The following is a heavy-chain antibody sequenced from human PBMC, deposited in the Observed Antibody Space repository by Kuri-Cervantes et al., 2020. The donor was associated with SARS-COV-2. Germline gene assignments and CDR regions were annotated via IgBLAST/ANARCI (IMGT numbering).Heavy chain of an antibody. CDR3: ARAYTMIPYYYYGMDV. D-gene: IGHD3-22*01. CDR1: GYTFTSYY. Sequence: ASVKVSCKASGYTFTSYYMHWARQAPGQGLEWMGIINPSGGSTSYAQKFQGRVTMTRDTSTSTAYMELSSLRSEDTAVYYCARAYTMIPYYYYGMDVWGQGTTVTVSS. J-gene: IGHJ6*02. V-gene: IGHV1-46*01. CDR2: INPSGGST.